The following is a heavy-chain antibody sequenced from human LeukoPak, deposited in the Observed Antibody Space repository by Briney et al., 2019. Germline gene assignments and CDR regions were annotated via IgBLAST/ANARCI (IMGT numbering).Heavy chain of an antibody. Sequence: GGSLRLSCAASGFTFSNYGMNWVRQAPGKGLEWVSGSASTGRTYYADSVKGRFTISRDNSKNTLYLQMNSLRAEDTAVYYCAKDDRNYYYYYYMDVWGKGTTVTVSS. CDR2: SASTGRT. CDR1: GFTFSNYG. J-gene: IGHJ6*03. V-gene: IGHV3-23*01. CDR3: AKDDRNYYYYYYMDV.